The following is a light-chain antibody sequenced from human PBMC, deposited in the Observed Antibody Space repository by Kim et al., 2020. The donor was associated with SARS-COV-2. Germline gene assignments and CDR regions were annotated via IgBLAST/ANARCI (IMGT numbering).Light chain of an antibody. Sequence: EIVMTQSPPTLSVSPGERVTLSCRASQSVGTNLAWYQQIPGQAPRLRIYGASTRATGIPARFSGSGSGTDFTLTISSLQSEEFAVYYCQQYDNWPLTFGGGTKVDIK. CDR3: QQYDNWPLT. V-gene: IGKV3D-15*01. CDR1: QSVGTN. CDR2: GAS. J-gene: IGKJ4*01.